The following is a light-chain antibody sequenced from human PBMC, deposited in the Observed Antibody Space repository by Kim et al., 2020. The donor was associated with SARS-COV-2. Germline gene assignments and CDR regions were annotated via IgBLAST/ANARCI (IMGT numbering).Light chain of an antibody. V-gene: IGLV2-8*01. CDR1: SSDVGSHNY. CDR2: EVS. J-gene: IGLJ2*01. CDR3: SSYAGNDIVL. Sequence: QSALTQPPSASGSPGQSVSIACTGTSSDVGSHNYVSWYQQHPGKAPKLLIYEVSQRPSEVPDRFSGSKSDNMASLTVSGLQAEDEADYYCSSYAGNDIVLFGGGTQLTVL.